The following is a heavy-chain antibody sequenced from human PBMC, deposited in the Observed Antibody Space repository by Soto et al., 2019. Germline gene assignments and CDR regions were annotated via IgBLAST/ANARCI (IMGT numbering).Heavy chain of an antibody. V-gene: IGHV4-59*01. CDR1: GGSISSYY. Sequence: SETLSLTCTVSGGSISSYYWSWIRQPPGKGLEWIGYSYYSGSTNYNPSLKSRVTISVDTSKNQFSLKLSSVTAADTAVYYCARTTYGDVAYYYYGMDVWGQGTTVTVSS. D-gene: IGHD4-17*01. CDR3: ARTTYGDVAYYYYGMDV. J-gene: IGHJ6*02. CDR2: SYYSGST.